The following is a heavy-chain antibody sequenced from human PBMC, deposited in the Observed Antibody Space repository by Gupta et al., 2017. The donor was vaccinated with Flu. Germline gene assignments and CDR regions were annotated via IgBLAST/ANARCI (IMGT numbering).Heavy chain of an antibody. CDR1: GFFFHTHT. V-gene: IGHV3-23*01. J-gene: IGHJ4*02. CDR2: ISGFGSDT. CDR3: AKARNFGDPSQSLDS. Sequence: EVALLDSGGGLIQPGGSLRLSCSASGFFFHTHTMTWVRQAPGKGLEWVSSISGFGSDTFYTDSVKGRFTISRDNSEHTLYLQMNSLRAEDTAVYYCAKARNFGDPSQSLDSWGQGTLVTVSS. D-gene: IGHD3-10*01.